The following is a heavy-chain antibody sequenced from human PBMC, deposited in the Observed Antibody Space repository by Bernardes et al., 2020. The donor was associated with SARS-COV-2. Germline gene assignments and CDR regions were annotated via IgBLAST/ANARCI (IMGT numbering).Heavy chain of an antibody. CDR2: IKEDGSEK. CDR3: AKGGYRYGS. Sequence: GGSLRLSCAASGFTFSSYWMSWVRQAPGKWLEWVANIKEDGSEKNYVDSVKGRFSISRDNAKNSLYLQMNSLRAEDTAVYYCAKGGYRYGSWGQGNLVTVYS. D-gene: IGHD5-18*01. CDR1: GFTFSSYW. V-gene: IGHV3-7*01. J-gene: IGHJ5*02.